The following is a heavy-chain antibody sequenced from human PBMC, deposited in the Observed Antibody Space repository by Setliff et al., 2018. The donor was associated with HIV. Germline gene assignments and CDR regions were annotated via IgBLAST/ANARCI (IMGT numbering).Heavy chain of an antibody. D-gene: IGHD6-19*01. CDR1: GGTFSRHA. CDR3: ARGGHSGGSGWYNWYFDL. CDR2: IIPTFDTA. V-gene: IGHV1-69*06. J-gene: IGHJ2*01. Sequence: SVKVSCKASGGTFSRHAFSWVRQAPGQGLEWMGGIIPTFDTANYAQKFQGRVTITADKSTNTVYMELNSLRSEDTAMYYCARGGHSGGSGWYNWYFDLWGRGTLVTVSS.